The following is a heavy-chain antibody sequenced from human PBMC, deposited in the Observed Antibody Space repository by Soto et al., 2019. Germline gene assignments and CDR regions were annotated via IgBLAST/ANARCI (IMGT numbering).Heavy chain of an antibody. J-gene: IGHJ6*02. Sequence: QVQLVQSGAEVKKPGASVKVSCKASGYTFTSYGISWVRQAPGQGLEWMGWISAYNGNTNYAQKLQGRVTMTTDTSTSPAHMELRSLRSDDTAVYYCARDEYSSPRAFYYGMDVWGQGTTVTVSS. CDR3: ARDEYSSPRAFYYGMDV. CDR2: ISAYNGNT. D-gene: IGHD6-6*01. CDR1: GYTFTSYG. V-gene: IGHV1-18*01.